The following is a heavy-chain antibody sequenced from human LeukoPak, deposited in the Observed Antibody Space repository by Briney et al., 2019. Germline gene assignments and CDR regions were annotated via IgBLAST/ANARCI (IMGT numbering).Heavy chain of an antibody. CDR1: GFTVSSNY. Sequence: PGGSLRLSCAASGFTVSSNYMSWVRQAPGKGREWGSVIYSGGSTYYADSVKGRFTISRDNSKNTLYLQMNSLRAEDTAVYYCARAHYDFWSGYYPEAYYFDYWGQGTLVTVSS. CDR3: ARAHYDFWSGYYPEAYYFDY. CDR2: IYSGGST. D-gene: IGHD3-3*01. J-gene: IGHJ4*02. V-gene: IGHV3-53*01.